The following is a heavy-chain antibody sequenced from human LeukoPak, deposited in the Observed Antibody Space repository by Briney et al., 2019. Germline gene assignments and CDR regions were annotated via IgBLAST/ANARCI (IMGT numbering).Heavy chain of an antibody. Sequence: PGGSLRLSCKASGFTFSSYGMHWVRQAPGKGLEWVAVIWYDGSNKYYADSVKGRFTISRDNSKNTLYLQMNSLRAEDTAVYYCAKARLKVEYDYWGQGTLVTVSS. J-gene: IGHJ4*02. CDR3: AKARLKVEYDY. D-gene: IGHD2/OR15-2a*01. V-gene: IGHV3-33*06. CDR1: GFTFSSYG. CDR2: IWYDGSNK.